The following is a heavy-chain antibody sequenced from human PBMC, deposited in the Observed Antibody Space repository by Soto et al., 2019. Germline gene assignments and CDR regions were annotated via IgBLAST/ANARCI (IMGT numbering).Heavy chain of an antibody. Sequence: QVQLVESGGGVVQPWTSLRLSCAASGFTFNTYAMHWVRQAPGKGLEWVAVISYDGTDKYYADSVKGRFTISRDISTNTLYLKMNSLSTDDTAVYYWARGGDIAVAGTSYYYDFGMDVWGQGTTVTVSS. J-gene: IGHJ6*02. CDR1: GFTFNTYA. CDR2: ISYDGTDK. D-gene: IGHD6-19*01. CDR3: ARGGDIAVAGTSYYYDFGMDV. V-gene: IGHV3-30-3*01.